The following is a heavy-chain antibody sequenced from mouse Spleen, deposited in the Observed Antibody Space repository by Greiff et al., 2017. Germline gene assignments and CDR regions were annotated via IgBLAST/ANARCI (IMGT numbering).Heavy chain of an antibody. J-gene: IGHJ4*01. CDR2: INPSNGGT. D-gene: IGHD2-2*01. CDR3: ARGGLRLFYAMDY. V-gene: IGHV1-53*01. Sequence: QVQLKQPGTELVKPGASVKLSCKASGYTFTSYWMHWVKQRPGQGLEWIGNINPSNGGTNYNEKFKSKATLTVDKSSSTAYMQLSSLTSEDSAVYYCARGGLRLFYAMDYWGQGTSVTVSS. CDR1: GYTFTSYW.